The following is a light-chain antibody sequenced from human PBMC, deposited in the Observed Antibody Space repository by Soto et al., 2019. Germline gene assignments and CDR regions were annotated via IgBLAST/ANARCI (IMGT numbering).Light chain of an antibody. J-gene: IGKJ1*01. CDR2: DAS. V-gene: IGKV3-11*01. CDR1: HSVSSY. Sequence: EIVLTQSPATLSLSPGEIATLSCRASHSVSSYLAWYQQKPGQAPRLLIYDASTRATGLPDRFSGSGSGTALTLTISSLEPEDLSVYYCQQRGNSPNTFGQGTRVEIK. CDR3: QQRGNSPNT.